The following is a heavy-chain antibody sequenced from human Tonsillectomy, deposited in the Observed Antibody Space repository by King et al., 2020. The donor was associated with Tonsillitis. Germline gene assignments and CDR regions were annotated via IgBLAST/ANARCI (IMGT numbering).Heavy chain of an antibody. Sequence: QLVQSGAEVKKPGASVRVSCKASGYTFTTYYVHWVRQAPGQGLEWMGIINPRGGSTSYAQKCQGRVTMTRDTSTRTVYMEVSSLRSEDTAVYYCTRAASADYISSLNWFDPWGQGILVTVSS. V-gene: IGHV1-46*01. D-gene: IGHD4-11*01. CDR2: INPRGGST. CDR1: GYTFTTYY. CDR3: TRAASADYISSLNWFDP. J-gene: IGHJ5*02.